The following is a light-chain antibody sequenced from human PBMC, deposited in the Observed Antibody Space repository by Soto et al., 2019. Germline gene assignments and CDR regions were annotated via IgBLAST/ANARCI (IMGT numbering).Light chain of an antibody. V-gene: IGKV1-5*01. CDR2: DAS. Sequence: QMTQSPSTPTTTVGVSVTITCRASQSISVWLVWYQQKPGKAPKLLIYDASSLESGVPSRFSGSGSGTEFTLTISSLQPDDFATYYCQQYNSYSPTFGQGTKVEIK. CDR1: QSISVW. CDR3: QQYNSYSPT. J-gene: IGKJ1*01.